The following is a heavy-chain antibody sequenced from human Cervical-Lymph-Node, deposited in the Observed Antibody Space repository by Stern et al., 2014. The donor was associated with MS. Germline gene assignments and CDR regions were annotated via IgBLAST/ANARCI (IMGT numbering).Heavy chain of an antibody. V-gene: IGHV4-59*01. J-gene: IGHJ4*02. D-gene: IGHD2-2*03. CDR3: ARKSLSMDHYFDS. CDR2: IYYTGTT. Sequence: QVQLQESGPGLVKPSETLSLTCTVSGASISSYYWNWIRQPPGKGLEWIGYIYYTGTTNYNPSLTGRVAISLDTSKNQFSLILRSVSAADTAVYYCARKSLSMDHYFDSWGQGTLVTVSS. CDR1: GASISSYY.